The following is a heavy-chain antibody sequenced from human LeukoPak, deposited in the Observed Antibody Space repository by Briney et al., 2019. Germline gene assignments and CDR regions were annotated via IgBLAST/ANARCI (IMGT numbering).Heavy chain of an antibody. CDR3: AKDVSLQSSWVNY. V-gene: IGHV3-30*18. D-gene: IGHD6-13*01. J-gene: IGHJ4*02. Sequence: GGSLRLSCAASGFTFSSYGMHWVRQAPGKGLEWVAVISYDVSNKYYADSVKGRFTISRDNSKNTLYLQMNSLRVEDAAVYYCAKDVSLQSSWVNYWGQGTLVTVSS. CDR1: GFTFSSYG. CDR2: ISYDVSNK.